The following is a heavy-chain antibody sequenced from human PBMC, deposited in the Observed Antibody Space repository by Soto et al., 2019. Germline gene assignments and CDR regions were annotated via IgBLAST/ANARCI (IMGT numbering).Heavy chain of an antibody. J-gene: IGHJ6*02. V-gene: IGHV4-30-2*01. CDR3: ARGRHILTGYYRDLNYGMDV. CDR1: GGSISSGGYS. D-gene: IGHD3-9*01. Sequence: PSETLSLTCAVSGGSISSGGYSWSWIRQPPGKGLEWIGYIYHSGSTYYNPSLKSRVTISVDTSKNQFSLKLSSVTAADTAVYYCARGRHILTGYYRDLNYGMDVWGQGTTVTVSS. CDR2: IYHSGST.